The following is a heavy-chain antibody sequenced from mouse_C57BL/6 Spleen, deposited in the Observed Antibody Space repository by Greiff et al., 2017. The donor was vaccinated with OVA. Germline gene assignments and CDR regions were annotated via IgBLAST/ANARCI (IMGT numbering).Heavy chain of an antibody. Sequence: EVKLMESEGGLVQPGSSMKLSCTASGFTFSDYYMAWVRQVPEKGLEWVANINYDGSSTYYLDSLKSRFIISRDNAKNILYLQMSSLKSEDTATYYCARDLGTTVGYFDYWGQGTTLTVSS. V-gene: IGHV5-16*01. D-gene: IGHD1-1*01. CDR2: INYDGSST. J-gene: IGHJ2*01. CDR1: GFTFSDYY. CDR3: ARDLGTTVGYFDY.